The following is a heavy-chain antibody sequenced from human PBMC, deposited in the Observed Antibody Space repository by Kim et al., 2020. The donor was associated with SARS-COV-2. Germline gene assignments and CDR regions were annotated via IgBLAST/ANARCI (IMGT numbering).Heavy chain of an antibody. CDR3: AIHGSGWYENWFDP. J-gene: IGHJ5*02. D-gene: IGHD6-19*01. V-gene: IGHV4-39*01. Sequence: NPSLKSRVTISVDTSKNQFALKRSSVTAADTAVYYCAIHGSGWYENWFDPWGQGTLVTVSS.